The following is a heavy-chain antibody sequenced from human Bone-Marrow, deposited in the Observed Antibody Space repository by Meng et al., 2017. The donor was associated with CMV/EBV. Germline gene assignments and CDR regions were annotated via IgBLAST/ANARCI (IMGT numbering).Heavy chain of an antibody. V-gene: IGHV3-30-3*01. CDR1: GFTFSSYA. D-gene: IGHD6-13*01. CDR2: ISYDGSNK. Sequence: GGSLRLSCAASGFTFSSYAMHWVRQAPGKGLEWVAVISYDGSNKYYADSVKGRFTISRDNAKNTLYLQMNSLRAEDTAVYYCARTIAAAGTGDDAFEIWGQGTMVTVSS. J-gene: IGHJ3*02. CDR3: ARTIAAAGTGDDAFEI.